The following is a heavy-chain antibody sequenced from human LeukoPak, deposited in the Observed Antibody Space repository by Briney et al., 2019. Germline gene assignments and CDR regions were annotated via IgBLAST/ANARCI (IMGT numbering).Heavy chain of an antibody. D-gene: IGHD6-6*01. J-gene: IGHJ5*02. CDR1: GGTISSSPYY. CDR2: MYYSGST. CDR3: ARANEYRWFDP. V-gene: IGHV4-39*07. Sequence: SETLSLTCTVSGGTISSSPYYWGWIRQPPGKGLEWIGSMYYSGSTYYNPSLKSRVTISVDTSKNQFSLKLSSVTAADTAVYYCARANEYRWFDPWGQGTLVSVYS.